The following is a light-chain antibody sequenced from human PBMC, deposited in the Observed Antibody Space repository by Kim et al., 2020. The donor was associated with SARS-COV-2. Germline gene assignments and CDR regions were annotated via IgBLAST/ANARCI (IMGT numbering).Light chain of an antibody. CDR1: QSVGSH. CDR2: GAS. CDR3: QQYHNWPPYT. Sequence: VSPGERATLSCRASQSVGSHLAWYQQKFGQAPSLLIYGASTRATGIPARFSGSGSGTEFTLTISSLQSEDFAVYYCQQYHNWPPYTFGQGTKLEI. J-gene: IGKJ2*01. V-gene: IGKV3-15*01.